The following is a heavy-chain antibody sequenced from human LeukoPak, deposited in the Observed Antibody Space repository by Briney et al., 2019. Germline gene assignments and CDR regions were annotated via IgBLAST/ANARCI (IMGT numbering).Heavy chain of an antibody. Sequence: PSETLSLTCAVSGYSISSGYYWGWIRQPPGKGLEWIGSIYHSGSTYYNPSLKSRVTISVDTSKNQFSLKLSFVTAADTAVYYCAREIGYSYGSNWFDPWGQGTLVTVSS. D-gene: IGHD5-18*01. CDR1: GYSISSGYY. J-gene: IGHJ5*02. CDR3: AREIGYSYGSNWFDP. V-gene: IGHV4-38-2*02. CDR2: IYHSGST.